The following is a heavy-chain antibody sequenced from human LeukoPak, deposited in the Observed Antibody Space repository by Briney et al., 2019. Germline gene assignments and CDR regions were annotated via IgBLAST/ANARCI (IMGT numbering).Heavy chain of an antibody. V-gene: IGHV3-7*01. D-gene: IGHD3-3*01. CDR3: VRGSLASGVVVYYYCYLDV. Sequence: PGGSLRLSCAASGFTFSIYWMSWVRQAPGKGLEWVANIKEDGSEEHYVDSVKGRFTVSRDNAKNSLYLQMNSLRAEDTAVYYCVRGSLASGVVVYYYCYLDVWGKGTTVTVSS. J-gene: IGHJ6*03. CDR1: GFTFSIYW. CDR2: IKEDGSEE.